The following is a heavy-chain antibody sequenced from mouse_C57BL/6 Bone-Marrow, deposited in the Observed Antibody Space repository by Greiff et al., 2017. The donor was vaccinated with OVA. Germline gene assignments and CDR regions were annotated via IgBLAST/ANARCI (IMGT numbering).Heavy chain of an antibody. D-gene: IGHD6-1*01. CDR2: ISSGSSTI. CDR3: ARTSLYYFDY. J-gene: IGHJ2*01. V-gene: IGHV5-17*01. Sequence: EVKLVESGGGLVKPGGSLKLSCAASGFTFSDYGMHWVRQAPEKGLEWVAYISSGSSTIYYADTVKGRFTISSDNAKNTLFLQMTSLRSEDTAMYYCARTSLYYFDYWGQGTTLTVSS. CDR1: GFTFSDYG.